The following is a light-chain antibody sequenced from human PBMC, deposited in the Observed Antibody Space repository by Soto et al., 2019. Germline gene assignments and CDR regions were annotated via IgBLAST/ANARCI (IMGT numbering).Light chain of an antibody. CDR3: QQYNNWQT. V-gene: IGKV3-20*01. J-gene: IGKJ1*01. Sequence: EIVLTQSPGTLSLSPGDRATLSCRASQSVSSSYLAWYQQKPGQAPRLLIYGASSRATGIPDRFSGSGSGTDFTLTISGLQSEDFGLYYCQQYNNWQTFGQGTKVDIK. CDR1: QSVSSSY. CDR2: GAS.